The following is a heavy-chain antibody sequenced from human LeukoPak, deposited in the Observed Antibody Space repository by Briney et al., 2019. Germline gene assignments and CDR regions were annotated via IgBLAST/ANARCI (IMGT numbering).Heavy chain of an antibody. CDR2: IIPIFGTA. J-gene: IGHJ5*02. CDR1: GGTFSSYA. CDR3: AREVTNWFDP. Sequence: ASVKVSCKXSGGTFSSYAISWVRQAPGQGLEWMGGIIPIFGTANYSQKFQGRVTITTDESTSTAYMELSSLRSEDTAVYYCAREVTNWFDPWGQGTLVTVSS. V-gene: IGHV1-69*05. D-gene: IGHD3-10*01.